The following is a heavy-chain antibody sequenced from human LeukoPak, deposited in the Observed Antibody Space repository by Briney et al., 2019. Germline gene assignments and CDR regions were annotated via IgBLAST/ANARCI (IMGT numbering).Heavy chain of an antibody. J-gene: IGHJ6*02. CDR3: TTERNWELLRPYGLNI. V-gene: IGHV3-15*01. D-gene: IGHD1-26*01. Sequence: PGGSLRLSCAASGFNFKYVWMDWVRQAPGKGLEWVGRIRTQIEGETTNYAAPVKGRFTISRDDSKTTLYLHMNSLKTEDSAVYYCTTERNWELLRPYGLNIWGQGTTVTVS. CDR2: IRTQIEGETT. CDR1: GFNFKYVW.